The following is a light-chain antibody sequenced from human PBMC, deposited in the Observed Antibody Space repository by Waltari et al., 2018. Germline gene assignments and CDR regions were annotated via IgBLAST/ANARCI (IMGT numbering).Light chain of an antibody. V-gene: IGLV2-23*02. CDR1: SSDVGSYNF. CDR2: KVS. CDR3: CSYTDGNTLV. Sequence: QSALTQPDSVSGSPGQSITISCTGTSSDVGSYNFVSWYQQHPDKAPKLIIYKVSERPSGVSNRFSGSKSDNTASLTISGLQAEDEAHYYCCSYTDGNTLVFGGGTKLTVL. J-gene: IGLJ2*01.